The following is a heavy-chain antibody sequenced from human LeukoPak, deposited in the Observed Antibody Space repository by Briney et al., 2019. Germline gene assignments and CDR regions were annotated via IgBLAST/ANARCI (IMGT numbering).Heavy chain of an antibody. CDR1: GYTFTRYA. Sequence: ASVKVSCKASGYTFTRYAMNWVRQAPGQGLEWMGWINTNTGNPTYAQGFTGRFVFSLDTSVSTAYLQISSLRAEDTAVYYCAREEAVVTGFLFDFWGQGTLVTVSS. CDR2: INTNTGNP. D-gene: IGHD3-22*01. V-gene: IGHV7-4-1*02. J-gene: IGHJ4*02. CDR3: AREEAVVTGFLFDF.